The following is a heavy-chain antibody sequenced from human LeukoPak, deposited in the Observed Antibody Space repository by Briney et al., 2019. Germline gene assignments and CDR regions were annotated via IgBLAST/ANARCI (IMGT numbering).Heavy chain of an antibody. CDR1: GYTLTGYY. CDR2: INPSGGST. J-gene: IGHJ6*02. CDR3: ARGVDSSGWYTDYYGMDV. V-gene: IGHV1-46*01. Sequence: ASVKVSCKASGYTLTGYYMHWVRQAPGQGLEWMGIINPSGGSTSYAQKFQGRVTMTRDTSTSTVYMELSSLRSEDTAVYYCARGVDSSGWYTDYYGMDVWGQGTTVTVSS. D-gene: IGHD6-19*01.